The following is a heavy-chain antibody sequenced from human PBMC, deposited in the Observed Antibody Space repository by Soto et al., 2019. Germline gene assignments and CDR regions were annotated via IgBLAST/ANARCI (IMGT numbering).Heavy chain of an antibody. D-gene: IGHD5-18*01. V-gene: IGHV3-7*05. CDR2: INLDGSEK. J-gene: IGHJ6*02. CDR3: ARDGSTSWYSYDYHGMDV. Sequence: EVQLVESGGGLVQPGGSLRLSCAASGFTFRTYWLSWVRQVPGKGLEWVANINLDGSEKNYVDSVKGRFTISRDNARNSLYLQVSSLRAEDTALYYWARDGSTSWYSYDYHGMDVWGQGTTVTVSS. CDR1: GFTFRTYW.